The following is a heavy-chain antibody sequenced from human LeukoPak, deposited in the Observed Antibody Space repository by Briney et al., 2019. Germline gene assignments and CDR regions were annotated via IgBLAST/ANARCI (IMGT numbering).Heavy chain of an antibody. J-gene: IGHJ1*01. CDR3: ARGYSSGSSGPLGYFQH. CDR1: GGTFSSYA. Sequence: SVKVSCKASGGTFSSYAISWVRQAPGQGLEWMGGIIPIFGTANYAQKFQGRVTTTADESTSTAYMELSSLRSEDTAVYYCARGYSSGSSGPLGYFQHWGQGTLVTVSS. D-gene: IGHD6-19*01. CDR2: IIPIFGTA. V-gene: IGHV1-69*13.